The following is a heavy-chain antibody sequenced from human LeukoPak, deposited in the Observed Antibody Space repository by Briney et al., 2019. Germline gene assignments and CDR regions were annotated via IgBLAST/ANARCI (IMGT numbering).Heavy chain of an antibody. CDR3: ARVFYDSSGYSPSWP. V-gene: IGHV1-69*13. CDR1: GGTFSSYD. CDR2: IIPIFGTA. J-gene: IGHJ5*02. D-gene: IGHD3-22*01. Sequence: ASVKVSCKASGGTFSSYDISWVRQAPGQGLEWMGGIIPIFGTANYAQKFQGRVTITADESTSTAYMELSSLRSEDTAVYYCARVFYDSSGYSPSWPWGQGTLVTVSS.